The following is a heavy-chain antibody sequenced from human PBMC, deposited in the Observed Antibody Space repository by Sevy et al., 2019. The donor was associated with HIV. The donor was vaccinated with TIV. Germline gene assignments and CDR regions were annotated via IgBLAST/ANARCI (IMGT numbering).Heavy chain of an antibody. CDR2: ISYDGSNK. V-gene: IGHV3-30*04. CDR1: GFNFRTHA. D-gene: IGHD3-22*01. Sequence: GGSLRLSCAASGFNFRTHAMHWVRHAPGRGLEWVAVISYDGSNKYYADSVKGRFTISRDNSKNTLYLQMNSLRAEDTAVYYCAKGRPYYDSSELDYWGQGTLVTVSS. CDR3: AKGRPYYDSSELDY. J-gene: IGHJ4*02.